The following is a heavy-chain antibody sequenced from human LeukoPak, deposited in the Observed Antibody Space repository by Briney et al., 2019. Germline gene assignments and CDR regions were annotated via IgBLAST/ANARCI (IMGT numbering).Heavy chain of an antibody. V-gene: IGHV4-61*02. CDR3: ARVRAVIIAGGYYYYMDV. CDR1: GGSISSGSYY. CDR2: IYTSGST. Sequence: KSSETLSLTCTVSGGSISSGSYYWSWIRQPAGKGLEWIGRIYTSGSTNYNPSLKSRVTISVDTSKNQFSLKLSSVTAADTAVYYCARVRAVIIAGGYYYYMDVWGKGTTVTVSS. D-gene: IGHD3-3*01. J-gene: IGHJ6*03.